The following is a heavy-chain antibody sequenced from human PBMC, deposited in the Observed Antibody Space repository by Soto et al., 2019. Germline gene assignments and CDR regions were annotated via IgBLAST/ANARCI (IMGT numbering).Heavy chain of an antibody. D-gene: IGHD6-19*01. CDR3: ARRAIAVAADDY. CDR1: GFTFRDYY. J-gene: IGHJ4*02. Sequence: QVQLVESGGGLVKPGGSLRLSCAASGFTFRDYYMSWIRQASGKGLEWVSYISSSSSYTNYADSVKGRFTISRDNAKNSLYLQMNSLRAEDTAVYYCARRAIAVAADDYWGQGTLVTVSS. CDR2: ISSSSSYT. V-gene: IGHV3-11*05.